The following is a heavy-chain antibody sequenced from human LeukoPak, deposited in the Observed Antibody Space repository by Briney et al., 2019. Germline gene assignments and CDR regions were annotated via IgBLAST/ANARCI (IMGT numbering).Heavy chain of an antibody. CDR1: GLTFSRFW. CDR2: INENGNEK. Sequence: GGSLRLSCAASGLTFSRFWMSWVRQAPGKGLEWVANINENGNEKYYVDSVKGRFIVSRDNARNSLYLQMNNLRAEDTAVYYCARGGDGTAAGNYGGKETLVTVSS. V-gene: IGHV3-7*01. CDR3: ARGGDGTAAGNY. J-gene: IGHJ4*02. D-gene: IGHD3-10*01.